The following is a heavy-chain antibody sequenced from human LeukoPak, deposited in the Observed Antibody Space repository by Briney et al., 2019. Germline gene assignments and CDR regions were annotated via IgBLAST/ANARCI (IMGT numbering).Heavy chain of an antibody. CDR2: ILSSANP. V-gene: IGHV4-4*07. CDR1: VGFISGGY. CDR3: ARDPNSAL. J-gene: IGHJ4*02. Sequence: SETLSLTCPVCVGFISGGYWSWIRQPAGKGLEWIGRILSSANPSYNPSLKSRVTMSVDTSKNQFSLKLSSVTAADTAVYYRARDPNSALWGQGTLVTVSS. D-gene: IGHD4-23*01.